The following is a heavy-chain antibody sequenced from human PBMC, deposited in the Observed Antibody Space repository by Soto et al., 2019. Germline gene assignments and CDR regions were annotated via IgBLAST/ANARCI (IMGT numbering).Heavy chain of an antibody. CDR3: AREYSSGWFDY. V-gene: IGHV3-30-3*01. J-gene: IGHJ4*02. CDR2: ISFDGNNK. D-gene: IGHD6-19*01. CDR1: GFSFSNSA. Sequence: PGGSLRLSCAASGFSFSNSAMQWVRQAPGKGLGWVAGISFDGNNKYYADSVKGRFTISRDNSKNTLYLQMNSLRAEDTAVYYCAREYSSGWFDYWGQGTLVTVSS.